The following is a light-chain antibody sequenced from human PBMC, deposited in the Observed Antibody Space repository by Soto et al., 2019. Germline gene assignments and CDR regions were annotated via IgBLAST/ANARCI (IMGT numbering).Light chain of an antibody. CDR1: SGHSSYI. J-gene: IGLJ3*02. V-gene: IGLV4-60*02. CDR2: LEGSGSY. Sequence: QSVQTQSSSASASLGSSVKLTCTLSSGHSSYIIAWHQQQPGKAPRYLMKLEGSGSYNKGSGVPDRFSGSSSGADRYLTISNLQFEDEADYYCETWDSNTHTVFGGGTKVTVL. CDR3: ETWDSNTHTV.